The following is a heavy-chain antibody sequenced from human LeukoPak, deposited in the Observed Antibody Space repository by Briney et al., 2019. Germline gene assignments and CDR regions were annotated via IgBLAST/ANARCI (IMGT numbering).Heavy chain of an antibody. Sequence: SETPSLTCTVSGGSISSGGYYWSWIRQHPGKGLEWIGYIYYSGSTYYNPSLKSRLTISVDTSKNQFSLELSSVTAADTALYYCARENRLETYYYDSSAFDIWGQGTMVTVSS. CDR3: ARENRLETYYYDSSAFDI. CDR2: IYYSGST. D-gene: IGHD3-22*01. J-gene: IGHJ3*02. V-gene: IGHV4-31*03. CDR1: GGSISSGGYY.